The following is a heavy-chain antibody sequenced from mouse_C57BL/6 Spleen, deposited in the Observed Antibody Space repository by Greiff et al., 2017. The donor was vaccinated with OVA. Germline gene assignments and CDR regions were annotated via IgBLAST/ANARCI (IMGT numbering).Heavy chain of an antibody. J-gene: IGHJ3*01. CDR2: IHPNSGST. CDR3: AIGLYYDYDSGFAY. Sequence: QVQLQQSGAELVKPGASVKLSCKASGYTFTSYWMHWVKQRPGQGLEWIGMIHPNSGSTTYNEKFKSKATLTVDKSSSTAYMQLSSLTSEDSAVYYCAIGLYYDYDSGFAYWGQGTLVTVSA. V-gene: IGHV1-64*01. D-gene: IGHD2-4*01. CDR1: GYTFTSYW.